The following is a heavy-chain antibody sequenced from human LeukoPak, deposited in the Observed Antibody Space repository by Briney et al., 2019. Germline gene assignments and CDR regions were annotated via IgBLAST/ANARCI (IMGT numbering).Heavy chain of an antibody. CDR1: GFTFSSYA. D-gene: IGHD4-11*01. CDR2: ISYDGSNK. J-gene: IGHJ4*02. CDR3: AREGSNYALDY. V-gene: IGHV3-30*01. Sequence: GGSLRLSCAASGFTFSSYAMHWVRQAPGKGLEWVAVISYDGSNKYYADSVKGRFTISRDNSKNTLYLQMNSLRAEETAVYYCAREGSNYALDYWGQGTLVTVSS.